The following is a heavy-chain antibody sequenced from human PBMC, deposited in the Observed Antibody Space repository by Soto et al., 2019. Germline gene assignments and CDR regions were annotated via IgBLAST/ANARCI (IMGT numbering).Heavy chain of an antibody. CDR1: GGSISSYY. CDR3: ARGGVDYYDSSGYYFSPYYFDN. CDR2: IYHSGST. D-gene: IGHD3-22*01. V-gene: IGHV4-59*12. Sequence: SETLSLTCTVSGGSISSYYWSWIRQPPGKGLEWIGYIYHSGSTYYNPSLKSRVTISVDRSKNQFSLKLSSVTAADTAVYYCARGGVDYYDSSGYYFSPYYFDNWGQGTLVTLSS. J-gene: IGHJ4*02.